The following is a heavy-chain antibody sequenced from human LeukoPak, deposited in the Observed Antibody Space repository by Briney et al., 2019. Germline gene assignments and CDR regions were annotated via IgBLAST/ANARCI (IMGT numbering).Heavy chain of an antibody. Sequence: GGSLRLSCAASGFTFISYWMHWVRQDPGRGLVWVSRINADGSSTSYADSVKGRFTISRDNAKNTLYLQLNSLRAEDTAVYYCAKPLYYYGSGSYYNFDYWGQGTLVTVSS. D-gene: IGHD3-10*01. CDR1: GFTFISYW. J-gene: IGHJ4*02. CDR3: AKPLYYYGSGSYYNFDY. V-gene: IGHV3-74*01. CDR2: INADGSST.